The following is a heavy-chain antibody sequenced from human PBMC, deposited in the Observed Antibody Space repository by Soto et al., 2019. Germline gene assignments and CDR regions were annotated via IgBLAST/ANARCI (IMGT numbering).Heavy chain of an antibody. CDR2: ISAYNGNT. Sequence: QVQLVQSGAEVKKPGASVKVSCKASGYTFTSYGISWVRQAPGQGLEWMGWISAYNGNTTYAQKLQGRVTLTPYISSSTAYMVLRRLRSADTAVYHRARGSPPPSYWGQGTLITVSP. CDR3: ARGSPPPSY. J-gene: IGHJ4*02. D-gene: IGHD3-10*01. CDR1: GYTFTSYG. V-gene: IGHV1-18*01.